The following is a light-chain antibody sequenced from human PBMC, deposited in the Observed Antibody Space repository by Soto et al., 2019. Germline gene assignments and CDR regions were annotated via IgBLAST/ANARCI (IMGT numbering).Light chain of an antibody. CDR2: HGS. V-gene: IGKV3D-20*01. CDR1: HSVTSSY. CDR3: QQDGRTFPLS. J-gene: IGKJ4*01. Sequence: IVLPQSPATLSLSPGERTTLSCGASHSVTSSYLAWYQQKPGLAPRPIIYHGSTRPTGIPDRFSGAGSGTDYTLTISRLEPEDVAVYYCQQDGRTFPLSFGGGTKVE.